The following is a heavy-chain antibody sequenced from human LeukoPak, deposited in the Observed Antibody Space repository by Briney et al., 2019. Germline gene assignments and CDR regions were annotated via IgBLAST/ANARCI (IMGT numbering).Heavy chain of an antibody. Sequence: PGGSLRLSCAASGFTLSSYWMSWVRQAPGKGLEWVANIKQDGSEKYYVDSVKGRFTISRDNAKNSLYLQMSSLRAEDTAVYYCARVLGAAAVQLYFDYWGQGTLVTVSS. D-gene: IGHD6-13*01. CDR1: GFTLSSYW. CDR2: IKQDGSEK. CDR3: ARVLGAAAVQLYFDY. V-gene: IGHV3-7*03. J-gene: IGHJ4*02.